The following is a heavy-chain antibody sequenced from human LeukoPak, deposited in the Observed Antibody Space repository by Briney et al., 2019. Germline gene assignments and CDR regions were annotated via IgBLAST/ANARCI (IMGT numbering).Heavy chain of an antibody. V-gene: IGHV3-23*01. CDR3: AKDLTYYDFWSVDAFDI. CDR1: GFTFSSYA. D-gene: IGHD3-3*01. CDR2: ISGSGGST. Sequence: GGSLRLSCAASGFTFSSYAMSWVRQAPGKGLERVSAISGSGGSTYYADSVEGRFAISRDNSKNTLYLQMNSLRAEDTAVYYCAKDLTYYDFWSVDAFDIWGQGTMVTVSS. J-gene: IGHJ3*02.